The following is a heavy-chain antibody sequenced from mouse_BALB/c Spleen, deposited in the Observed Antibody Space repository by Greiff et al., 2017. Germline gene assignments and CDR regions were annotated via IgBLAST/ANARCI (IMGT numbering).Heavy chain of an antibody. CDR2: IWAGGST. CDR1: GFSLTSYG. J-gene: IGHJ2*01. Sequence: VKLVESGPGLVAPSQSLSISCTASGFSLTSYGVHWVRQPPGKGLEWLGVIWAGGSTNYNSALMSRLSISKDNSKSQVFLKMSSLQTDDTAMYYCAREVTAFDYWGQGTTLTVSS. CDR3: AREVTAFDY. V-gene: IGHV2-9*02. D-gene: IGHD2-2*01.